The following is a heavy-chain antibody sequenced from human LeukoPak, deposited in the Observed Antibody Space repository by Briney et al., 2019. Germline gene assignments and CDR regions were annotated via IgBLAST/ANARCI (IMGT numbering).Heavy chain of an antibody. CDR3: ARDHNWGFDY. V-gene: IGHV3-48*01. CDR1: GFTFSSYW. D-gene: IGHD1-1*01. CDR2: VTLNGRSV. J-gene: IGHJ4*02. Sequence: GGSLRLSCAASGFTFSSYWMSWVRQAPGKGLEWLSYVTLNGRSVHYADSVKGRFTISRDNAKNSLYLQVNSLRVEDTAVYYCARDHNWGFDYWGQGTLVTVSS.